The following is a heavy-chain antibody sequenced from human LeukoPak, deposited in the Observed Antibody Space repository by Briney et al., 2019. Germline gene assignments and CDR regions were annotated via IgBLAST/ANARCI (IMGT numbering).Heavy chain of an antibody. J-gene: IGHJ4*02. CDR3: ARSPAVAVAGTRGFDY. D-gene: IGHD6-19*01. CDR2: ISSSSSYI. Sequence: GGSLRLSCAASGFTFSSYSMNWVRQAPGKGLEWVSSISSSSSYIYYADSVKGRFTISRDNAKNSLYLQMNSLRAEDTAVYYCARSPAVAVAGTRGFDYWGQGTLVTVSS. CDR1: GFTFSSYS. V-gene: IGHV3-21*01.